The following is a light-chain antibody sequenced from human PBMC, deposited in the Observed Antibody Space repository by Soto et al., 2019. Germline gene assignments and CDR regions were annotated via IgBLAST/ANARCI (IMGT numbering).Light chain of an antibody. CDR3: QQSYNTPPVT. Sequence: DIQMTQSPSSLSASVGDRVTITCRASQSISNNLNWYQHKPGKAPKLLIYAASNLNIGVPSRFSGSGSGTDFTLTVSSLQPEDFATYYCQQSYNTPPVTFGGGTKVEIK. V-gene: IGKV1-39*01. CDR2: AAS. J-gene: IGKJ4*01. CDR1: QSISNN.